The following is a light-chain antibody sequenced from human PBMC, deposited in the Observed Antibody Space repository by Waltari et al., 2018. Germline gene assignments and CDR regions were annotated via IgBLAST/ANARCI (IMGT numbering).Light chain of an antibody. CDR1: SSDFGSYNL. J-gene: IGLJ2*01. V-gene: IGLV2-23*02. CDR3: CSYAGSGTLDVV. Sequence: QSALTQPASVSGSPGQSITISCTGASSDFGSYNLVSWYQQHPGKAPKVMIYEVTKRPSGVSDRFSGSRSGNTACLTISGLQPEDEADYYCCSYAGSGTLDVVFGGGTKLTVL. CDR2: EVT.